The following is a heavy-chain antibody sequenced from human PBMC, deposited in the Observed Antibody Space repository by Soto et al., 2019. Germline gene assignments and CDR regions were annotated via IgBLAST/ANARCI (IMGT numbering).Heavy chain of an antibody. D-gene: IGHD3-22*01. CDR2: INPNSGGT. V-gene: IGHV1-2*04. CDR1: GYTFTGYY. J-gene: IGHJ5*02. Sequence: QVQLVQSGAEVKKPGASVKVSCKASGYTFTGYYMHWVRQAPGQGLEWMGWINPNSGGTNYAQKFQGWVTMTRDTSISPAYMELRRLRSDDTAVYYCARGGGYYDSSGYRNWFDPWGQGTLVTVSS. CDR3: ARGGGYYDSSGYRNWFDP.